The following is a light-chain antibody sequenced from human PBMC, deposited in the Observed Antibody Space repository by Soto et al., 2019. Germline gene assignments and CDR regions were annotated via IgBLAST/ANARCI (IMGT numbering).Light chain of an antibody. CDR2: GAS. V-gene: IGKV3D-15*01. CDR1: QSVSSN. CDR3: QQYNNWHAIT. J-gene: IGKJ5*01. Sequence: EIVLTQSPATLSVSPGERATLSCRASQSVSSNLAWYQQKPGQAPRLLIYGASTRATGIPARFSGSGSGTEFTLTISSLQSEDFTVYYCQQYNNWHAITFGQGKRLEIK.